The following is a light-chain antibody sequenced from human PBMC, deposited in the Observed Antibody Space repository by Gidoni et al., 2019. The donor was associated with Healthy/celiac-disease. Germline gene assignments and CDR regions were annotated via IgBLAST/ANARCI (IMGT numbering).Light chain of an antibody. CDR1: ALPKQY. V-gene: IGLV3-25*03. J-gene: IGLJ1*01. CDR2: KDS. Sequence: SYELTQPPSVSVSPGQTARITCPGDALPKQYAYWYHQKPGQAPVLVIYKDSERPSGIPERFSGSSSGTTVTLTISGVQAEDEADYYCQSADSSGTYRVFGTGTKVTVL. CDR3: QSADSSGTYRV.